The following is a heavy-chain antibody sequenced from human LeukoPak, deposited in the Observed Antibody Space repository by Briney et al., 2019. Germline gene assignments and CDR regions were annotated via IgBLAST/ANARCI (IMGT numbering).Heavy chain of an antibody. V-gene: IGHV3-13*01. D-gene: IGHD4-17*01. Sequence: GGSLRLSCAASGFTFSSYDMHWVRQATGKGLEWVSAIGTAGDTYYPGSVKGRFTISRENAKNSLYLQMNSLRAGDTAVYYCAASSTKWHDYGIDYWGQGTLVTVSS. J-gene: IGHJ4*02. CDR3: AASSTKWHDYGIDY. CDR2: IGTAGDT. CDR1: GFTFSSYD.